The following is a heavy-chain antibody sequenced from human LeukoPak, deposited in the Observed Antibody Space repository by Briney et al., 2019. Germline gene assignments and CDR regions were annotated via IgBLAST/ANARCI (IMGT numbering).Heavy chain of an antibody. Sequence: PSETLSLTCTVSGGSISSYWWSWIRQPPGKGLEWIGYIYYSGSTNYNPSLKSRVTISVETSKNQFSLKLSSVTAADTAVYYCARAVYGSNRILDYWGQGTLVTVSS. D-gene: IGHD1-14*01. CDR3: ARAVYGSNRILDY. CDR2: IYYSGST. V-gene: IGHV4-59*01. CDR1: GGSISSYW. J-gene: IGHJ4*02.